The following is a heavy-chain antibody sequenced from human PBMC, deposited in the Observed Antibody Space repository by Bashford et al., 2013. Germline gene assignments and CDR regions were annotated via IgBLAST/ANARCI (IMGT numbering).Heavy chain of an antibody. CDR3: TTDSGNPYWGASY. CDR1: GYSFTSYW. D-gene: IGHD7-27*01. V-gene: IGHV5-51*03. CDR2: IYPGDSDT. Sequence: GRSLKISCKGSGYSFTSYWIGWVRQMPGKGLEWMGIIYPGDSDTRYSPSFQGQVTISADKSISTAYLQWSSLKASDTAVYYCTTDSGNPYWGASYWGQGTLVTVSS. J-gene: IGHJ4*02.